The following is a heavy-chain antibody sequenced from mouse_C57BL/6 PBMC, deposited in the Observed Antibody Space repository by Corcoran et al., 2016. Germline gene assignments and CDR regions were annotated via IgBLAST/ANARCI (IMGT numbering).Heavy chain of an antibody. CDR2: INPYNGGT. V-gene: IGHV1-19*01. J-gene: IGHJ1*03. CDR3: ARSGDYGSSYGYFDV. D-gene: IGHD1-1*01. CDR1: GYTFTDYY. Sequence: EVQLQQSGPVLVKPGASVKMSCKASGYTFTDYYMNWVKQSHGKSLEWIGVINPYNGGTSYNQKFKGKATLTVDKSSSTAYMELNSLTSEDSAVYYCARSGDYGSSYGYFDVWGTGTTVTVSS.